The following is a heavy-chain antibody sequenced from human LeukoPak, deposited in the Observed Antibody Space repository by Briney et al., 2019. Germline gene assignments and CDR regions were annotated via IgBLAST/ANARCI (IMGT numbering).Heavy chain of an antibody. V-gene: IGHV3-30*04. D-gene: IGHD6-13*01. J-gene: IGHJ5*02. Sequence: PGGSLRLSCAASGFTFSSYAMHWVRQAPGKGLERVAVISYDGSNKYYADSVKGRFTISRDNSKNTLYLQMNSLRAEDTAVYYCVRVYSSSWSRFDPWGQGTLVTVSS. CDR1: GFTFSSYA. CDR3: VRVYSSSWSRFDP. CDR2: ISYDGSNK.